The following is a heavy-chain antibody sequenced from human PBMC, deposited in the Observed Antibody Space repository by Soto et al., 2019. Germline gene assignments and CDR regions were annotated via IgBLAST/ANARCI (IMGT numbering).Heavy chain of an antibody. V-gene: IGHV4-59*08. Sequence: SETLSLTCTVSGGSISSYYWSWIRQPPGKGLEWIGYIYYSGSTNYNPSLKSRVTISLDTSKNQFSLKLSSVTAADTAVYYCARAGTPGYSGYDYFYGMDVWGQGTTVTVSS. J-gene: IGHJ6*02. D-gene: IGHD5-12*01. CDR3: ARAGTPGYSGYDYFYGMDV. CDR2: IYYSGST. CDR1: GGSISSYY.